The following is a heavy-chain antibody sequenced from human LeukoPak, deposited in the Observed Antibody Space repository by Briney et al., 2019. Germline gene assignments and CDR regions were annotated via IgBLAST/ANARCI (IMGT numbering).Heavy chain of an antibody. D-gene: IGHD3-10*01. CDR2: IIPIFETP. CDR3: ATRMPGSQSDN. CDR1: GGTFSNYA. V-gene: IGHV1-69*01. Sequence: GSSVKVSCKASGGTFSNYAISWVRQAPGHGLEWMGGIIPIFETPSYAQKFQGRVTITADESTTTAYMELSSLRSDDTAVYFCATRMPGSQSDNWGQGTLATVSS. J-gene: IGHJ4*02.